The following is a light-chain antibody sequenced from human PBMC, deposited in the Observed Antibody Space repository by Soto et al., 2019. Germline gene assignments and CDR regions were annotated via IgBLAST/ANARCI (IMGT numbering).Light chain of an antibody. CDR1: QSVGSA. CDR3: QQYKNWPPLT. Sequence: EIVMTQSPATLSVSPGETATLSCRASQSVGSAVAWYQHKPGQAPRLLIVAASNRATGVPGRFSGGGSGTEFTLTISSLQSEDFAVYYCQQYKNWPPLTFGGGTTVEIK. CDR2: AAS. V-gene: IGKV3-15*01. J-gene: IGKJ4*01.